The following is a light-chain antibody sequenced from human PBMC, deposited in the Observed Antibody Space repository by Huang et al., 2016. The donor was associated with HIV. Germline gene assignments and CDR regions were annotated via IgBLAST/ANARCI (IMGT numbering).Light chain of an antibody. CDR2: SAS. CDR1: QNINTY. CDR3: QQGYSALIT. J-gene: IGKJ5*01. V-gene: IGKV1-39*01. Sequence: DILLTHSPSSLSASVGDRVTITCRESQNINTYLNWYQQKPGKAPNLLIHSASTLQTGVPSRFSGSGSGTDFTLTVNSLQPEDSATYYCQQGYSALITFGQGTRL.